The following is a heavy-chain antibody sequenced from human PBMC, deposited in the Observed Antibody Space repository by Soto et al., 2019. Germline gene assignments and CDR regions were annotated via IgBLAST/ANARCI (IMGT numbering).Heavy chain of an antibody. CDR3: TREGSAPYYYCCIDA. J-gene: IGHJ6*02. D-gene: IGHD3-10*01. CDR2: INTHNGNT. V-gene: IGHV1-18*01. CDR1: GYTFTTYV. Sequence: ASVKVSCKASGYTFTTYVISWVRQAPGQGLEWLGWINTHNGNTNYAQNLQGRVIMTADTSTSTAYMELRSLRSDDTAIYYCTREGSAPYYYCCIDAWGQGTTVTVFS.